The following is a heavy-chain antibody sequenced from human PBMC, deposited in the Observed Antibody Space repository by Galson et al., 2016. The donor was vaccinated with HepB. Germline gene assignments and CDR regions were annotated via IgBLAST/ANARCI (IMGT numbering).Heavy chain of an antibody. CDR3: ARDQNGSYLAY. Sequence: SETLSLTCTVSGGSVISDNYYWSWIRQPPGKGLEWIGFIQYSGNTNCNPSLRGRVTISIDTSKNQFSLKVNSVTAADTAVYYCARDQNGSYLAYWGLGALVAVSS. V-gene: IGHV4-61*01. D-gene: IGHD1-26*01. CDR1: GGSVISDNYY. J-gene: IGHJ4*02. CDR2: IQYSGNT.